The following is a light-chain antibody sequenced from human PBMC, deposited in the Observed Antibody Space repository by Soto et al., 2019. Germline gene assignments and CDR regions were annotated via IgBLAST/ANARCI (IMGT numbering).Light chain of an antibody. Sequence: DIQMTKSPSTLYASVGDRVTITCRASQSIRSWLAWYQQKPGKAPKLLIYKASTLKSGVPSRFSGSGSGTEFTLTISSLQPDDFATYYCQHYNSYSEAFGQGTKVDIK. J-gene: IGKJ1*01. CDR2: KAS. CDR1: QSIRSW. V-gene: IGKV1-5*03. CDR3: QHYNSYSEA.